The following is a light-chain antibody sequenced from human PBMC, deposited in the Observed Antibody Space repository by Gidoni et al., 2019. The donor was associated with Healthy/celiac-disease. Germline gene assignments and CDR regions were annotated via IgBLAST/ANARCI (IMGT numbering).Light chain of an antibody. J-gene: IGKJ2*01. CDR1: QSVSSSY. CDR2: GAS. Sequence: EIVLTQSPGTLSLSPGERATLSCSDSQSVSSSYLAWYQQNPGQAPRLLIYGASSRATGLPDRFSGSGSGTDFTLTISRLEPEDFAVYYCQQYGSSPTYTFGQGTKLEIK. V-gene: IGKV3-20*01. CDR3: QQYGSSPTYT.